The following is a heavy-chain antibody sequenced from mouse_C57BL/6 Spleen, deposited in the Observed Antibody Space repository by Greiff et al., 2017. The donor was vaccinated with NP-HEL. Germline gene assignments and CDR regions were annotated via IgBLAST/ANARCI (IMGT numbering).Heavy chain of an antibody. CDR1: GYTFTSYW. CDR2: INPSNGGT. V-gene: IGHV1-53*01. Sequence: QVQLQQPGTELVKPGASVKLSCKASGYTFTSYWMHWVKQRPGQGLEWIGNINPSNGGTNYNEKFKSKATLTVDKSSSTAYMQLSRLTTEDSAVYYSARGPDPADVESYYFDYWGQGTTLTVSS. CDR3: ARGPDPADVESYYFDY. D-gene: IGHD6-2*01. J-gene: IGHJ2*01.